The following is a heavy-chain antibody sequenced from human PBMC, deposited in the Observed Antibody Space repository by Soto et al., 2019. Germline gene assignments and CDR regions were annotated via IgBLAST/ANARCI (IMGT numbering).Heavy chain of an antibody. J-gene: IGHJ4*02. Sequence: QVQLVESGGGVVQPGRSLRLSCAASGFTFSSYGMHWVRQAPGKGLEWVAVIWYDGSNKYYADSVKGRFTISRDNSKNTLYRQMNSLRAEDTAVYYCVGGLNSGSSYPLDYWGQGTLVTVSS. CDR3: VGGLNSGSSYPLDY. CDR2: IWYDGSNK. D-gene: IGHD1-26*01. CDR1: GFTFSSYG. V-gene: IGHV3-33*01.